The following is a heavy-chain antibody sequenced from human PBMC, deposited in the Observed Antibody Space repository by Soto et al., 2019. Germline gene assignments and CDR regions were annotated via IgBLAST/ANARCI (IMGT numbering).Heavy chain of an antibody. CDR2: IWYDGSNR. J-gene: IGHJ4*02. CDR1: GFAFSSHG. V-gene: IGHV3-33*01. Sequence: QVQLVESGGGVVQPGRSLRLSCAASGFAFSSHGMHWVRQAPGKGLEWVAGIWYDGSNRNYADSVKGRFTISRDNSKNTRYLTMNGLRAEDTAVYYFAREGGTYPPDYWGQGTLVTVSS. CDR3: AREGGTYPPDY.